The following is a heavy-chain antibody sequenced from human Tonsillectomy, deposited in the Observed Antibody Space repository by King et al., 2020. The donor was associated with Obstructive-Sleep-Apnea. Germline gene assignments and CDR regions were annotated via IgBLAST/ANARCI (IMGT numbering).Heavy chain of an antibody. V-gene: IGHV3-48*04. J-gene: IGHJ6*02. CDR3: ARDYISETYYYYYGMDV. CDR1: GFTFSTYS. D-gene: IGHD3-9*01. CDR2: ISSDSSIT. Sequence: VQLVESGGGLVQPGGSLRLSCGASGFTFSTYSMIWVRQAPGKGLEWISYISSDSSITYYAESAKGRFTISRDNAKNSLYLQMNSLRAEDTAMYYCARDYISETYYYYYGMDVWGQGTTVTVSS.